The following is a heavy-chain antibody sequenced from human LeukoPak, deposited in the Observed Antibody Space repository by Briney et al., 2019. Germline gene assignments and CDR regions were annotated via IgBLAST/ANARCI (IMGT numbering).Heavy chain of an antibody. V-gene: IGHV1-69*13. CDR2: IIPIFGTA. J-gene: IGHJ4*02. D-gene: IGHD1-1*01. CDR1: GGTFSSYG. Sequence: ASVKVSCKASGGTFSSYGISWVRQAPGQGLEWMGGIIPIFGTAHYAQKFQGRVTITADESTSTAYMELSSLRSEDTAVYYCATTTASKNGDYWGQGTLVTVSS. CDR3: ATTTASKNGDY.